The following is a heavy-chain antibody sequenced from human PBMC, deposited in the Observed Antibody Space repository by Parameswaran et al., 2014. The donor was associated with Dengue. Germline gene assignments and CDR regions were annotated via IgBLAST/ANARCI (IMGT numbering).Heavy chain of an antibody. V-gene: IGHV3-7*01. Sequence: VRQMPGKGLEWVANIKQDGSEKYYVDSVKGRFTISRDNAKNSLYLQMNSLRAEDTAVYYCAGDGRRFSYWGQGTLVTVS. J-gene: IGHJ4*02. D-gene: IGHD5-12*01. CDR2: IKQDGSEK. CDR3: AGDGRRFSY.